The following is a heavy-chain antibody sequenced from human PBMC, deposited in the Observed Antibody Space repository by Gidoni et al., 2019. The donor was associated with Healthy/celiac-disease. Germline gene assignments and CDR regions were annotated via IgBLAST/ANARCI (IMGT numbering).Heavy chain of an antibody. J-gene: IGHJ4*02. CDR2: ISSSSSYI. CDR1: GFTFSSSS. CDR3: AREGRKGYCSGGSCYEDY. V-gene: IGHV3-21*01. D-gene: IGHD2-15*01. Sequence: EVQLVESGGGLVKPGGSLRLSCAASGFTFSSSSMNWVRQAPGKGLEWVSSISSSSSYIYYADSVKGRFTISRDNAKNSLYLQMNSLRAEDTAVYYCAREGRKGYCSGGSCYEDYWGQGTLVTVSS.